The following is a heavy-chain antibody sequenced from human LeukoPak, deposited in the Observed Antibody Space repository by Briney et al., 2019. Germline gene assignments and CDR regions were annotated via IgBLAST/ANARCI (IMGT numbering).Heavy chain of an antibody. V-gene: IGHV3-7*03. J-gene: IGHJ6*04. CDR2: IKQDGSEK. CDR1: AFTFSSMW. CDR3: ARKAYGLDV. Sequence: GGSVRLSCAPSAFTFSSMWMGWVRQAPGKGWEWVANIKQDGSEKYYVDSVKGRFTISRDNGKNSLYLQMNSLRAEDTAVYYCARKAYGLDVWGKGTTVTVSS.